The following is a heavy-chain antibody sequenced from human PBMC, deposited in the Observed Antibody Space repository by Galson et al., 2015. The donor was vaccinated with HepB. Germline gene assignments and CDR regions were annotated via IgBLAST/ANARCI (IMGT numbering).Heavy chain of an antibody. D-gene: IGHD2-15*01. Sequence: SLRLSCAASGFTFSSYGMHWVRQAPGKGLEWVAVISYDGSNKYYADSVKGRFTISRDNSKNTLYLQMNSLRAEDTAVYYCAKDLGGSGGSCLFDYWGQGTLVTVSS. CDR3: AKDLGGSGGSCLFDY. CDR2: ISYDGSNK. CDR1: GFTFSSYG. J-gene: IGHJ4*02. V-gene: IGHV3-30*18.